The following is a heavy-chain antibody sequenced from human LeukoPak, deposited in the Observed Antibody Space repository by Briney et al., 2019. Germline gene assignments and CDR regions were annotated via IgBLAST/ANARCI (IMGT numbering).Heavy chain of an antibody. CDR2: INHSGST. CDR3: ARIPSDSSSWPFDY. D-gene: IGHD6-13*01. CDR1: GGSFSGYY. J-gene: IGHJ4*02. V-gene: IGHV4-34*01. Sequence: SETLSLTCAVYGGSFSGYYWSWIRQPPGKGQEWIGEINHSGSTNYNPSLKSRVTISVDTSKNQFSLKLSSVTAADTAVYYCARIPSDSSSWPFDYWGQGTLVTVSS.